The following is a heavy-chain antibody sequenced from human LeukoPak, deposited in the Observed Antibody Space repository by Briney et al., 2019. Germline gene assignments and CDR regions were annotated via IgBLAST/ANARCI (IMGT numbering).Heavy chain of an antibody. CDR3: ARGPLGLAAAPDAFDI. D-gene: IGHD6-19*01. CDR2: TYYRSKWYN. CDR1: GDSVSSNSAA. Sequence: SQTLSLTCAVSGDSVSSNSAAWNCIRQPPSRGLEWLGRTYYRSKWYNDYAVSVKSRITINPDTSKNQFSLQLNSVTPEDTAVYYCARGPLGLAAAPDAFDIWGQGTMVTVSS. J-gene: IGHJ3*02. V-gene: IGHV6-1*01.